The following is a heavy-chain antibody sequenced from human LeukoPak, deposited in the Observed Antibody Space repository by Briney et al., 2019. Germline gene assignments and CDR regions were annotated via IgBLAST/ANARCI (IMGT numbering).Heavy chain of an antibody. D-gene: IGHD3-10*01. CDR3: ARDLLALWFGELFDY. Sequence: PGGSLRLSCAASGFTFTSYAMSWVRQAPGKGLEWVSAISAGGENTDYADSVKGRFTISRDNAKNSLYLQMNSLRDEDTAVYYCARDLLALWFGELFDYWGQGTLVTVSS. V-gene: IGHV3-23*01. J-gene: IGHJ4*02. CDR1: GFTFTSYA. CDR2: ISAGGENT.